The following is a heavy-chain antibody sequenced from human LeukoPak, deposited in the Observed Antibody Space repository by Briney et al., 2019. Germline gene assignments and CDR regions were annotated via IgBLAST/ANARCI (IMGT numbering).Heavy chain of an antibody. CDR3: ARGVKSLRIITPYDAFDI. Sequence: ASVKVCCKTSGFTFTGYYIHWVRQAPGQGLEWMGWINPKSGGTDYAQTFQGRVTMTTDTSTSTAYMELRSLRSDDTAVYYCARGVKSLRIITPYDAFDIWGQGTMVTVSS. D-gene: IGHD2/OR15-2a*01. CDR1: GFTFTGYY. CDR2: INPKSGGT. V-gene: IGHV1-2*02. J-gene: IGHJ3*02.